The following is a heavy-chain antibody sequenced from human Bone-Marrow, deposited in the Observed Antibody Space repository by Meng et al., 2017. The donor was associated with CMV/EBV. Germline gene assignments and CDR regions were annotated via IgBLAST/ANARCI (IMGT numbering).Heavy chain of an antibody. CDR1: GYTLTGYY. CDR2: INPNSGGT. D-gene: IGHD3-3*01. Sequence: ASVKVSCKASGYTLTGYYMHWVRQAPGQGLEWMGWINPNSGGTNYAQKFQGRVTMTRDTSISTAYMELSRLRSDDTAVYYCARMYYDFWSGYYETIYYFDYWGQGTLVTVSS. J-gene: IGHJ4*02. CDR3: ARMYYDFWSGYYETIYYFDY. V-gene: IGHV1-2*02.